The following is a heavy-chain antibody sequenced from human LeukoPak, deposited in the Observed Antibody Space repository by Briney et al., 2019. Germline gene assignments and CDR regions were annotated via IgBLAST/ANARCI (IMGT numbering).Heavy chain of an antibody. CDR1: GFTFSSYS. V-gene: IGHV3-21*01. J-gene: IGHJ4*02. CDR3: ARGNDY. CDR2: TSSSSYI. Sequence: PGGSLRLSCAASGFTFSSYSMNWVRQAPGKGLEWVSSTSSSSYIYYADSVKGRFTISRDNAKNSLYLQMNSLRAEDTAVYYCARGNDYWGQGTLVTVSS.